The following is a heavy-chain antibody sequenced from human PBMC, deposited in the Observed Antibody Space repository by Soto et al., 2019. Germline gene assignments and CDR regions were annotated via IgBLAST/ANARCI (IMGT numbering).Heavy chain of an antibody. Sequence: QLQLQESGSGLVRPSQTLSLTCAVSGGSISSGGYSWSWIRQPPGKGLQWIGNINHGGRTYYNPYLKSRVSTSTDYTTYLVSLRLSSVTAADTAVYFCASSQCEYDMLTGRLWSAFDIWGLGIMGTVAA. CDR3: ASSQCEYDMLTGRLWSAFDI. D-gene: IGHD3-9*01. CDR1: GGSISSGGYS. V-gene: IGHV4-30-2*02. CDR2: INHGGRT. J-gene: IGHJ3*02.